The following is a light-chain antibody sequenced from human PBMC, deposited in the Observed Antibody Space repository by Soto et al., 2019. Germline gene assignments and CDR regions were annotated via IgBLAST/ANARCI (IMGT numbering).Light chain of an antibody. V-gene: IGKV3-11*01. Sequence: EIVMTQSPATLSVSPGERATLSCRASQSISSNLAWYQQKPGQAPRLLIYGASNRATGIPARFSGSGSGTDFTLTISSLEPEDFAVYYCQQRSNWPPEVTFGPGTKVDIK. CDR1: QSISSN. CDR2: GAS. CDR3: QQRSNWPPEVT. J-gene: IGKJ3*01.